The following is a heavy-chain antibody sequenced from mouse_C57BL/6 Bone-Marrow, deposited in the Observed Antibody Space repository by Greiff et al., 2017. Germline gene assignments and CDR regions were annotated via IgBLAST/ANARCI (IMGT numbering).Heavy chain of an antibody. CDR2: IDPSDSYT. J-gene: IGHJ4*01. V-gene: IGHV1-69*01. CDR1: GYTFTSYW. Sequence: QVHVKQPGAELVMPGASVKLSCKASGYTFTSYWMHWVKQRPGQGLEWIGEIDPSDSYTNYNQKFKGKSTLTVDKSSSTAYMQLSSLTSEDSAVYYCAREGNYDYFYAMDYWGQGTSVTVSS. D-gene: IGHD2-4*01. CDR3: AREGNYDYFYAMDY.